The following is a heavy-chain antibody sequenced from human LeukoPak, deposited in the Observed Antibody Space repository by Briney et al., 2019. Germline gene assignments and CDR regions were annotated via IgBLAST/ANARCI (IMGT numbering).Heavy chain of an antibody. Sequence: GESLKISCKGSGYSFSNYWIGWVRQMPGKGLEWMGIIYPGDSETRYGPSFQGQVTISADKSISTAYLQWSSLKASDTAMYYCARRGRNAPFDPWGQGTLVTVSS. D-gene: IGHD1-26*01. CDR2: IYPGDSET. CDR3: ARRGRNAPFDP. CDR1: GYSFSNYW. V-gene: IGHV5-51*01. J-gene: IGHJ5*02.